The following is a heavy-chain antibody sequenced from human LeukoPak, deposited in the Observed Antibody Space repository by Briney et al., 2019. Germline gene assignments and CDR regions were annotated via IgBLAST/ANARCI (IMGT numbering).Heavy chain of an antibody. CDR1: GYTFTNYD. CDR2: MNPNSGNS. CDR3: AREGLGY. Sequence: ASVKVSCKASGYTFTNYDINWVRQATGQGLEWMGYMNPNSGNSAYAQMFQGRVTITTDASISTASMELSGLRSEDTALYYCAREGLGYWGQGTLVTVSS. V-gene: IGHV1-8*01. J-gene: IGHJ4*02.